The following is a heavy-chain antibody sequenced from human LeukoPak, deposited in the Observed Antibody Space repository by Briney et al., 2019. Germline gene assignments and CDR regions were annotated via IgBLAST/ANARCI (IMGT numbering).Heavy chain of an antibody. CDR1: GGSISSSTYY. V-gene: IGHV4-39*07. CDR3: ARAHGAAAAYFDY. Sequence: SETLSLTCTVSGGSISSSTYYWAWIRQPPGKGLEWVGNIFYSGSTYYNPSLKSRVTISVDTSKNQFSLKLSSVTAADTAVYYCARAHGAAAAYFDYWGQGTLVTVSS. J-gene: IGHJ4*02. D-gene: IGHD6-13*01. CDR2: IFYSGST.